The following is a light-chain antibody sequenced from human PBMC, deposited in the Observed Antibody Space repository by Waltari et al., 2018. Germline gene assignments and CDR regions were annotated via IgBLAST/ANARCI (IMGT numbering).Light chain of an antibody. CDR3: QQRSKWPGT. J-gene: IGKJ1*01. Sequence: EIVLTQSPVTLSLSPGERATLSCRPSQSVADYLVWYQQRAGQAPRLLIYDASNRAAGIPDRFSGSGSGTDFTLTISSLEPEDFAVYYCQQRSKWPGTFGQGTKIEIK. V-gene: IGKV3-11*01. CDR1: QSVADY. CDR2: DAS.